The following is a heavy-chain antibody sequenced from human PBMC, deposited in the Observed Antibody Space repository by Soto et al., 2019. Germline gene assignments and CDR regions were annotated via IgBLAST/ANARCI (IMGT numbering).Heavy chain of an antibody. D-gene: IGHD2-2*02. Sequence: EVQLVESGGGLVKPGGSLRLSCVGSGFIFRNHGMNWVRQAPGKGLEWVSSISSSSNYVHYVDSVKGRFTIPRDNDENSLFLQMNSLRAEDTAVYFCARVGRLYDPLDYWGQGTLVTVSS. CDR1: GFIFRNHG. J-gene: IGHJ4*02. CDR3: ARVGRLYDPLDY. V-gene: IGHV3-21*02. CDR2: ISSSSNYV.